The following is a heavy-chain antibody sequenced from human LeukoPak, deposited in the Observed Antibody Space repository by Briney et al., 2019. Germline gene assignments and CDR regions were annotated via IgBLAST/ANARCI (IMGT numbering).Heavy chain of an antibody. Sequence: SETLSLTCTVSGGSISSGSYYWSWIRQPAGKGLEWIGRIYTSGSTNYNPSLKSRVTISVDTSKNQFSLKLSSVTAADTAVYYCARVADSSWYNFDYWGQGTLVTVSS. CDR1: GGSISSGSYY. CDR2: IYTSGST. D-gene: IGHD6-13*01. J-gene: IGHJ4*02. CDR3: ARVADSSWYNFDY. V-gene: IGHV4-61*02.